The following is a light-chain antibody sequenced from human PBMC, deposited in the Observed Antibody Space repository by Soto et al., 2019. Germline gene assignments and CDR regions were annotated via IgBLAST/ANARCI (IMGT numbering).Light chain of an antibody. V-gene: IGLV2-14*01. CDR3: SSYTSSSTLVV. Sequence: QSVLTQPASVSGSPGQSITISCTGTSSDVGGYKYVSWYQQHPGKAPKLMIYEVSNRPSGVSNRFSGSKSGNTASLTISGLQAEDEADYDCSSYTSSSTLVVFGGGTKLTVL. J-gene: IGLJ2*01. CDR2: EVS. CDR1: SSDVGGYKY.